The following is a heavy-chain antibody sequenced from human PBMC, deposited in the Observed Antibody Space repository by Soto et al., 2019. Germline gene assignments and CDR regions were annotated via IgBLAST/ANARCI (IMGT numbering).Heavy chain of an antibody. CDR3: ARTFDTITYYFGY. D-gene: IGHD3-9*01. CDR2: ISFDGNII. Sequence: QVHLVESGGGVGQPGGSLRLACAASEFSFSSYAMHWIRQAPGKGLEWVAVISFDGNIIQYADSVKGRFIISRDNIKNTLYLQMNSLRGEDTAVYYCARTFDTITYYFGYWGQGTQVTVTS. CDR1: EFSFSSYA. V-gene: IGHV3-30-3*01. J-gene: IGHJ4*02.